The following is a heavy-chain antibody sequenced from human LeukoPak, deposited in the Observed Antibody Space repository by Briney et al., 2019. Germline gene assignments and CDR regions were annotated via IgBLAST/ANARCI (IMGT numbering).Heavy chain of an antibody. V-gene: IGHV4-34*01. CDR1: GGSFSGYY. J-gene: IGHJ6*03. CDR2: INHSGST. CDR3: ARGRRIAVLYYYYYYMDV. Sequence: SETLSLTCAVYGGSFSGYYWSWIRQPPGKGLEWIGEINHSGSTNYNPSLKSRVTISVDTSKNQFSLKLSSVTAADTAVYYCARGRRIAVLYYYYYYMDVWGKGTTVTVSS. D-gene: IGHD6-19*01.